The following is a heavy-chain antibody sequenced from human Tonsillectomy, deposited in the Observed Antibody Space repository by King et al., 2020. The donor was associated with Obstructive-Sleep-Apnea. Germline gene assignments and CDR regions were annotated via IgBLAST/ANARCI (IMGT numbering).Heavy chain of an antibody. CDR3: ARDGMGIGYAFDI. D-gene: IGHD7-27*01. CDR1: GGSISSGGYY. Sequence: QLQESGPGLVKPSQTLSLTCTVSGGSISSGGYYWSWILQHPGKGLEWIGYIYYSGSTYYNPSLKSRVTISVDTSKNQFSLKLSSVTAADTAVYYCARDGMGIGYAFDIWGQGTMVTVSS. V-gene: IGHV4-31*03. J-gene: IGHJ3*02. CDR2: IYYSGST.